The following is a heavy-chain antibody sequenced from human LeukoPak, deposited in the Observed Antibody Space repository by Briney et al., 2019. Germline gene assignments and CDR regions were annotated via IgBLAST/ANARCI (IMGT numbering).Heavy chain of an antibody. D-gene: IGHD4-17*01. J-gene: IGHJ4*02. CDR3: ARDLGDFGDYLVGYY. CDR2: INPNSGGT. Sequence: ASVKVSCKASGYTFTGFYMHWVRQAPGQGLEWMGRINPNSGGTNYAQKFQDRVTMTRDTSITTVYMELTRLRSDDTAVYYCARDLGDFGDYLVGYYWGQGTLVTVSS. V-gene: IGHV1-2*06. CDR1: GYTFTGFY.